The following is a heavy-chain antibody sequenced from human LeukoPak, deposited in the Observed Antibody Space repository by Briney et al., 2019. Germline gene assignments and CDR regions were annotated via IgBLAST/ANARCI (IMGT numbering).Heavy chain of an antibody. Sequence: SESLSLTCTVSGGSISSHYGSWIRQPPGKGLELIGYIYYSGSTNYNPSLKSRVTISVDTSKNQFSLKLSSVTAADTAVYYCARGPTLELQFDPWGQGTLVSVSS. D-gene: IGHD1-7*01. CDR3: ARGPTLELQFDP. V-gene: IGHV4-59*11. CDR2: IYYSGST. J-gene: IGHJ5*02. CDR1: GGSISSHY.